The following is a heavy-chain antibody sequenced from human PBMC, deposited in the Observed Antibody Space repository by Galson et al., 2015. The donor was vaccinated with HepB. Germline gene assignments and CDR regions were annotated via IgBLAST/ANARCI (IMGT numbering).Heavy chain of an antibody. Sequence: SVKVSCKASGGALYSYAVSWVRQAPGQAPEWVGGIIPIFGSVRYAQKFQGRVSITADESSSTAYMELSSLASDDTAVYYCARTGDDFYHYYMDVWGTGTTVTVSS. CDR3: ARTGDDFYHYYMDV. CDR2: IIPIFGSV. CDR1: GGALYSYA. D-gene: IGHD7-27*01. J-gene: IGHJ6*03. V-gene: IGHV1-69*13.